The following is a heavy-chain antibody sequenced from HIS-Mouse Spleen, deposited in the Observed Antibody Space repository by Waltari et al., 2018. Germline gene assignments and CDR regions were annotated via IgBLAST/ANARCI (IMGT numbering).Heavy chain of an antibody. D-gene: IGHD7-27*01. CDR3: ARHGELGGWYFDL. V-gene: IGHV4-31*03. CDR1: GGSISSGGYY. Sequence: QVQLQESGPGLVKPSQTLSLTCTVSGGSISSGGYYWSWIRQHPGKGLEWIGYIYYSGRTYYNPSIKSRVTISVDTSKNQFSLKLSSVTAADTAVYYCARHGELGGWYFDLWGRGTLVTVSS. CDR2: IYYSGRT. J-gene: IGHJ2*01.